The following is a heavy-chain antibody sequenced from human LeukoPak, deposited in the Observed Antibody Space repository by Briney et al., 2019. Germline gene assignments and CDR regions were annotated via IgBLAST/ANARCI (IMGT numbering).Heavy chain of an antibody. D-gene: IGHD1-7*01. Sequence: SETLSLTCAVYGGSFSGYYWSWIRQPPGKGQEWIGYIDHSGNTYYNPSLKSRVTISVDTSKNQFSLNLSSVTAADTAVYYCARDRGTSWFDPWGQGILVTVSS. V-gene: IGHV4-34*09. CDR1: GGSFSGYY. CDR3: ARDRGTSWFDP. CDR2: IDHSGNT. J-gene: IGHJ5*02.